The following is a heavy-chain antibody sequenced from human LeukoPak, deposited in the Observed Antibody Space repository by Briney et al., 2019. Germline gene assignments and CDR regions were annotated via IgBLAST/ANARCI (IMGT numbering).Heavy chain of an antibody. CDR3: ARDTYYYNSSAFYHYYYGMDV. CDR1: GFTFRNCW. Sequence: PGGSLTLSCAASGFTFRNCWIHWVRQAPGKGLEWVSRIEYDGSKTKYADSVKGRFTISRDNAKNTLYLQMNSLRAEDTAVYYCARDTYYYNSSAFYHYYYGMDVWGQGTTVTVSS. D-gene: IGHD3-22*01. CDR2: IEYDGSKT. V-gene: IGHV3-74*01. J-gene: IGHJ6*02.